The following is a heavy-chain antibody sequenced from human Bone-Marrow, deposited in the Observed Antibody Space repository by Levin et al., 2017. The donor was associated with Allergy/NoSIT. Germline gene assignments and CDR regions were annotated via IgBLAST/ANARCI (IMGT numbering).Heavy chain of an antibody. V-gene: IGHV5-51*01. CDR1: GYSFTSYW. CDR3: ARGLGPGGSTGPDACDI. Sequence: GGSLRLSCKGSGYSFTSYWIGWVRQMPGKGLEWMGIIYPGDSDTRYSPSFQGQVTISADKSISTAYLQWSSLKASDTAMYYCARGLGPGGSTGPDACDIWGQGTMVTVSS. J-gene: IGHJ3*02. D-gene: IGHD3-10*01. CDR2: IYPGDSDT.